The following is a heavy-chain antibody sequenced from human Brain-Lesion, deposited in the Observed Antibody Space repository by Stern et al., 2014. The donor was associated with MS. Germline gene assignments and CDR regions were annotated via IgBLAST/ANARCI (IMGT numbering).Heavy chain of an antibody. J-gene: IGHJ4*02. CDR1: GFTFDDSA. D-gene: IGHD2-21*01. V-gene: IGHV3-43D*03. CDR3: AGGLGF. Sequence: EVHLVESGGVVVQPGGSLRLSCAASGFTFDDSAMHWVRQAPGKGLEWVSLITWDGGSTSYTDSVKGRFSISRDNRKSFLYLQMNSLRPEDTALYYCAGGLGFWGRGTLVTVSS. CDR2: ITWDGGST.